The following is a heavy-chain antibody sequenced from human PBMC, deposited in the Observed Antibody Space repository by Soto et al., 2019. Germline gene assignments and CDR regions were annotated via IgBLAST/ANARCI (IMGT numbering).Heavy chain of an antibody. V-gene: IGHV4-34*01. J-gene: IGHJ4*02. CDR3: ARGSSGPRLAD. CDR2: INHSGNI. Sequence: QVQLQQWGAGLLKPSETLSLTCAVYGGSFSGNYWTWIRQPPGKGLEWIGEINHSGNINYNPSLKSRVTISVDTSKNQFSLKLSSVTAADTAVYHCARGSSGPRLADWGRGTLVTVSS. CDR1: GGSFSGNY. D-gene: IGHD3-22*01.